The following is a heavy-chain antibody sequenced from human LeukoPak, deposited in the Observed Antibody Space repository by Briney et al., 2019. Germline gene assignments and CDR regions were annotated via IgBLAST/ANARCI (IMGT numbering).Heavy chain of an antibody. CDR3: AREYYYDSSGYYTS. CDR2: IKQDGSEK. J-gene: IGHJ4*02. CDR1: GFTFSSYW. D-gene: IGHD3-22*01. V-gene: IGHV3-7*01. Sequence: PGGSLRLSCAASGFTFSSYWMSWVRQAPGKGLEWVANIKQDGSEKYYVDSVKGRFTISRDNAKNSLYLQMNSLRAEDTAVYYCAREYYYDSSGYYTSWGQGTLVTVSS.